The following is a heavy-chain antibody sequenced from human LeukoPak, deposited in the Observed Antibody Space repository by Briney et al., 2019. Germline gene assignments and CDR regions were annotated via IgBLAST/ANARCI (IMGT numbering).Heavy chain of an antibody. D-gene: IGHD6-13*01. CDR3: ATAYSSSWPFFDY. CDR1: GYTLTELS. J-gene: IGHJ4*02. Sequence: ASVKVSCKVSGYTLTELSTHWVRQAPGKGLEWMGGFDPEDGETIYAQKFQGRVTMTEDTSTDTAYMELSSLRSEDTAVYYCATAYSSSWPFFDYWGQGTLVTVSS. CDR2: FDPEDGET. V-gene: IGHV1-24*01.